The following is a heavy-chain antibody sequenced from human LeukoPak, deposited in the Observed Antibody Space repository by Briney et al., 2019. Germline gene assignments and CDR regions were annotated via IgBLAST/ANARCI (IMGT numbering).Heavy chain of an antibody. V-gene: IGHV3-11*04. D-gene: IGHD2-2*01. J-gene: IGHJ3*02. Sequence: PGGSLRLSCAASGFTFSDFFMAWIRQAPGKGLEWVSYISTSVTLINYADSVKGRFTISRDNAKNSLCLQMNSLRDEDTAVYYCARWDQLHPGDAFDIWGQGTMVTVSS. CDR1: GFTFSDFF. CDR3: ARWDQLHPGDAFDI. CDR2: ISTSVTLI.